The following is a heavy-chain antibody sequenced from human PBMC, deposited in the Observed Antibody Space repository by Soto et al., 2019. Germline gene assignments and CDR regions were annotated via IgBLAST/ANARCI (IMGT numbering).Heavy chain of an antibody. J-gene: IGHJ4*02. CDR3: ASQTVDPPLFDY. D-gene: IGHD3-9*01. Sequence: SETLSLTCTVSGGSISSGDYYWSWIRQPPGKGLEWIGYIYFSGSTYYNPSLKSRLTISVDTSKNQFSLKLSSVTAADTAVYYCASQTVDPPLFDYWGQGTLVTVSS. CDR2: IYFSGST. V-gene: IGHV4-30-4*01. CDR1: GGSISSGDYY.